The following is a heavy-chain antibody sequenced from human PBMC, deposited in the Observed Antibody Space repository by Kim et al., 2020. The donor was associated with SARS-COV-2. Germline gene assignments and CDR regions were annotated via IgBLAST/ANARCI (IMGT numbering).Heavy chain of an antibody. Sequence: SETLSLTCAVSGGSISSVNWWSWVRQPPGKGLEWIGEIYHSGSTNYNPSLKSRVTISVDKSKNQFSLKLRSVTAADTAVYYCARSAAVHDAFDIWGQGTMVTVSS. CDR2: IYHSGST. J-gene: IGHJ3*02. CDR3: ARSAAVHDAFDI. CDR1: GGSISSVNW. V-gene: IGHV4-4*02. D-gene: IGHD6-13*01.